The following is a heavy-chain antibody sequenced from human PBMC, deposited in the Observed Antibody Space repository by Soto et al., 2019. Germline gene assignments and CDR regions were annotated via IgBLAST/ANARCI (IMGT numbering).Heavy chain of an antibody. V-gene: IGHV1-69*18. CDR3: ARDGGFGELKY. CDR2: IIPVFGTT. J-gene: IGHJ4*02. CDR1: GDTFSGYP. Sequence: QVQLVQSGTELKKPGSSVKVSCKASGDTFSGYPINWVRQAPGEGLEWMGRIIPVFGTTNDAQRFEGRVTFTADESTNTAYMELRGLLSEDTAVYYCARDGGFGELKYWGPGTLDTVSS. D-gene: IGHD3-10*01.